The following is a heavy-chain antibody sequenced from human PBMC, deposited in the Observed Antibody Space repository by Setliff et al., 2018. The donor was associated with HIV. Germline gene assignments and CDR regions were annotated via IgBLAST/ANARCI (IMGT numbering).Heavy chain of an antibody. V-gene: IGHV4-4*02. CDR2: IYHSGRT. D-gene: IGHD3-10*01. Sequence: SETLSLTCAVSGGSISSPNWWSWVRQPPGKGLEWIGEIYHSGRTNYNPSLKSRVTISVDKSNNQFSLRLSSVTAADTAVYYCARVKSGSLGGYVDYWGQGTLVTVSS. CDR1: GGSISSPNW. J-gene: IGHJ4*02. CDR3: ARVKSGSLGGYVDY.